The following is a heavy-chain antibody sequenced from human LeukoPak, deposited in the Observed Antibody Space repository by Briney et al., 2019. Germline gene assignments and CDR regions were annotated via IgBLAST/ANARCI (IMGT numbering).Heavy chain of an antibody. Sequence: PGGSLRLSCAASGFTFSSYGMHWVRQAPGKGLEWVAVISYDGSNKYYADSVKGRFTISRDNSKNTLYLQMNSLRAEDTAVYYCAKEQLRQWELPGPLDYWGQGTLVTVSS. CDR2: ISYDGSNK. CDR1: GFTFSSYG. J-gene: IGHJ4*02. D-gene: IGHD1-26*01. V-gene: IGHV3-30*18. CDR3: AKEQLRQWELPGPLDY.